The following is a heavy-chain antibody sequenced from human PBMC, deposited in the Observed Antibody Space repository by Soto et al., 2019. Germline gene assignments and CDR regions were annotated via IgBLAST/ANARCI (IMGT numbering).Heavy chain of an antibody. D-gene: IGHD2-2*01. CDR2: ISGRGDST. CDR1: GFTFKNYA. Sequence: EVQLLESGGGFVQPGGSLRLSCAASGFTFKNYAMTWVRQAPGKGLEWVSGISGRGDSTFYVNSVKGRFTISRDNSKNTLFLQVNSLRVEDTAVYYCAKSPTSTGPRVDSWGQGTLVTVSS. V-gene: IGHV3-23*01. CDR3: AKSPTSTGPRVDS. J-gene: IGHJ4*02.